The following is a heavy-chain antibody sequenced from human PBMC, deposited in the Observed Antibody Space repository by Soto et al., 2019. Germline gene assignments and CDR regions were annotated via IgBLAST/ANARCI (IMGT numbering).Heavy chain of an antibody. J-gene: IGHJ6*02. CDR2: IYYSGST. D-gene: IGHD2-21*01. CDR3: ARGLVDYYHYYGMDV. CDR1: GGSISSYY. Sequence: SETLSLTCTVSGGSISSYYWSWIRQPPGKGLEWIGYIYYSGSTNYNPSLKSRVTISVDTSKNQFSLKLSSVTAADTAVYYCARGLVDYYHYYGMDVWGQGTTVTVSS. V-gene: IGHV4-59*01.